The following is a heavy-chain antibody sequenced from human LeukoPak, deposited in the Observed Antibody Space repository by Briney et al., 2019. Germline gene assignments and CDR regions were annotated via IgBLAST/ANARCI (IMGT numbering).Heavy chain of an antibody. J-gene: IGHJ6*03. V-gene: IGHV4-61*09. D-gene: IGHD5-18*01. CDR1: GGSISSSSYY. CDR2: VYTSEST. Sequence: SETLSLTCTVSGGSISSSSYYWSWIRQPAGKGLEWIGHVYTSESTNYNPSLKSRVTMSVDTSKNQISLKLSSVTAADTAVYYCARDGWRYSYGLGGWYHYYYMDVWGKGTTVTISS. CDR3: ARDGWRYSYGLGGWYHYYYMDV.